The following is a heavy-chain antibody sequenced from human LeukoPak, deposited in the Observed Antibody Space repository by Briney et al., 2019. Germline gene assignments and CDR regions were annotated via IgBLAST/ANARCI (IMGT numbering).Heavy chain of an antibody. J-gene: IGHJ4*02. D-gene: IGHD3-10*01. CDR1: GGSFGGYY. V-gene: IGHV4-34*01. CDR3: ARLRLLWFGELLFYYFDY. CDR2: INQSGTT. Sequence: SETLSLTCAVYGGSFGGYYCSWIRQPPGSWREWIVEINQSGTTNYNPSRKSRVTISVDTSKNPFSLKLSYVTAADTAVYYCARLRLLWFGELLFYYFDYWGQGTLVTVSS.